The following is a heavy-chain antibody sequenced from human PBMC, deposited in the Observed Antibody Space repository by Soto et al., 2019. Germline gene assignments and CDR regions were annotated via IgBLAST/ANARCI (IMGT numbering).Heavy chain of an antibody. Sequence: SETLSLTCAVYGGSFSGYYWSWIRQPPGKGLEWIGEINHSGSTKYNPSLKSRVNISVDTSKNQFSLKLSSVTAADTAVYYCARGYYGSGSYYNRGHDAFDIWGQGTMVTVSS. CDR1: GGSFSGYY. D-gene: IGHD3-10*01. V-gene: IGHV4-34*01. CDR3: ARGYYGSGSYYNRGHDAFDI. J-gene: IGHJ3*02. CDR2: INHSGST.